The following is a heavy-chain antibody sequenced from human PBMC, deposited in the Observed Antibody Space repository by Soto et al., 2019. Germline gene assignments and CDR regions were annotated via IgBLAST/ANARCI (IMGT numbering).Heavy chain of an antibody. V-gene: IGHV1-69*02. CDR2: VNPILAMS. J-gene: IGHJ4*02. CDR3: ATSYGSGSSPFDY. Sequence: SVKISCKTSGYTVRFYTPNWVLQSPGQGFEWVGRVNPILAMSSSAHKFQGRVSMFADKSTGTAYMELRSLRSDDTAVYYCATSYGSGSSPFDYWGQGTLVTVSS. D-gene: IGHD3-10*01. CDR1: GYTVRFYT.